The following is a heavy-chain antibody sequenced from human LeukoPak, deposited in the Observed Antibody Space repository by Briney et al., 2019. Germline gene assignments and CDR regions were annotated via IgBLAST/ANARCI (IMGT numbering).Heavy chain of an antibody. V-gene: IGHV3-30*18. Sequence: GGSLRLSCAASGFTFSSYGMHWVRQAPGKGLEWVAVISYDGSNKYYADSVEGRFTISRDNSKNTLYLQMNSLRAEDTAVYYCAKDTSTPYDILTGYYFDYWGQGTLVTVSS. J-gene: IGHJ4*02. D-gene: IGHD3-9*01. CDR3: AKDTSTPYDILTGYYFDY. CDR2: ISYDGSNK. CDR1: GFTFSSYG.